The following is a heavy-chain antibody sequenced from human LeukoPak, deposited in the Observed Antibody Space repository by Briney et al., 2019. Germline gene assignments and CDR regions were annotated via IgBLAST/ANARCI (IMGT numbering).Heavy chain of an antibody. J-gene: IGHJ5*02. CDR2: ISNGKT. Sequence: GGSLRLSCAASGFPFSRHAMSWGRQPPGKGLEWVAAISNGKTYYANSVRGRFAISRDDSTNTVYLHMNSLRDEDTALYHCVREAGYCAPVCVKTNWFDPWGQGTLVTVSS. CDR3: VREAGYCAPVCVKTNWFDP. CDR1: GFPFSRHA. V-gene: IGHV3-23*01. D-gene: IGHD2-15*01.